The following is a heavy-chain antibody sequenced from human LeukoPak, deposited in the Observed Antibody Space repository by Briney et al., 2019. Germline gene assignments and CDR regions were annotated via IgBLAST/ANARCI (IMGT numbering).Heavy chain of an antibody. CDR2: IYYSGST. D-gene: IGHD3-9*01. Sequence: SETLSLTCTVSGGSISSYYWSWIRQPPGKGLEWIGYIYYSGSTNYNPSLKSRVTMSVDTSKNQFSLKLSSVTAADTAVYYCARGPLRYFDWLGGWGQGTLVTVSS. J-gene: IGHJ4*02. CDR1: GGSISSYY. CDR3: ARGPLRYFDWLGG. V-gene: IGHV4-59*12.